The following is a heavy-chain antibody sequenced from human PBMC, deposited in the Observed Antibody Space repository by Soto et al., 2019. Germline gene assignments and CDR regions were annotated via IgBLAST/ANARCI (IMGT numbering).Heavy chain of an antibody. D-gene: IGHD5-12*01. CDR3: VREWTPRRAFDY. CDR1: RFMFRSYA. V-gene: IGHV3-23*01. Sequence: GGSLRLSCAASRFMFRSYAMSWVRQAPGKGLEWVSGINPSGGSTFYADSVRGRFTISRDNSKNTLYLQMNSLRVEDTAKYYCVREWTPRRAFDYWGQGTLVTVSS. J-gene: IGHJ4*02. CDR2: INPSGGST.